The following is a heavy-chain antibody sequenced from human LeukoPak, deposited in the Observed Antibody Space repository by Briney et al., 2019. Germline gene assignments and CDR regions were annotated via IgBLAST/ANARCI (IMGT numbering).Heavy chain of an antibody. V-gene: IGHV3-23*01. CDR3: AKVQQLATIYYFDY. D-gene: IGHD6-13*01. Sequence: GGSLRLSCAASGFTFSSYAMSWVRQAPGKGLEWVSAMSGSGGTTYYADAVKGRFAISRDNSRNTLYLQMSSLRTEDTALYYCAKVQQLATIYYFDYWGQGSLVTVSS. CDR2: MSGSGGTT. CDR1: GFTFSSYA. J-gene: IGHJ4*02.